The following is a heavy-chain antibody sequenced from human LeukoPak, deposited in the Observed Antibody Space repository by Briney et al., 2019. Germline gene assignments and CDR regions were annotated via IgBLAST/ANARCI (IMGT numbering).Heavy chain of an antibody. CDR2: ISYDGSNK. CDR3: ARWVIAADPGYTFDY. Sequence: GGSLRLSCAASGFTFSSYAMHWVRQAPGKGLEWVAVISYDGSNKYYADSVKGRFTISRDNSKNTLYLQMNSLRAEDTAVYYCARWVIAADPGYTFDYWGQGTLVTVSS. D-gene: IGHD6-13*01. J-gene: IGHJ4*02. V-gene: IGHV3-30*01. CDR1: GFTFSSYA.